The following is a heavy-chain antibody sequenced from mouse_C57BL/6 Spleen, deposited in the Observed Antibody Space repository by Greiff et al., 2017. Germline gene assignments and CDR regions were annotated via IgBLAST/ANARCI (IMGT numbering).Heavy chain of an antibody. CDR1: GYAFSSSW. D-gene: IGHD1-1*01. CDR2: IYPGDGDT. V-gene: IGHV1-82*01. Sequence: QVQLQQTGPELVKPGASVKISCKASGYAFSSSWMNWVKQRPGKGLEWIGRIYPGDGDTNYNGKFKSKATLTADKSSSTAYMQLSSLTSEDSAVYFCARRSGSSFYWYFDVWGTGTTVTVSS. J-gene: IGHJ1*03. CDR3: ARRSGSSFYWYFDV.